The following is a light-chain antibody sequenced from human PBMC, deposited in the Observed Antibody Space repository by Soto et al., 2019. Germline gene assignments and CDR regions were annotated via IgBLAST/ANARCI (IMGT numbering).Light chain of an antibody. CDR3: QQRSNWLPYT. V-gene: IGKV3-11*01. CDR2: DAS. J-gene: IGKJ2*01. Sequence: EIVLTQSPATLSLSPGERATLSCRASQSISTYFAWYQQRPGQAPRLLIYDASNRATGIPARFSGSGSGTDFTLTISRVEPEDFAVYYCQQRSNWLPYTFGQGTKLEIK. CDR1: QSISTY.